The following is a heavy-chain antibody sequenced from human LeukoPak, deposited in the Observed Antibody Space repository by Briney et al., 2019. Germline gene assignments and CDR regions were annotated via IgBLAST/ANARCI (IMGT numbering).Heavy chain of an antibody. CDR1: GFTFSSYS. Sequence: GGSLRLSCAAAGFTFSSYSMNWVRQAPGKGLEWVSSISSSSSYIYYADSVKGRFTISRDNAKNSLYLKMNSLRAEDTAVYYCARLYSGWYGYWGQGTLVTVSS. V-gene: IGHV3-21*01. CDR3: ARLYSGWYGY. D-gene: IGHD6-19*01. J-gene: IGHJ4*02. CDR2: ISSSSSYI.